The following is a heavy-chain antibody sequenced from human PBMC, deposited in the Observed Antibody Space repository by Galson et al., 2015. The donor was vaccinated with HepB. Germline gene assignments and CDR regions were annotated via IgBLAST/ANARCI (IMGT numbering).Heavy chain of an antibody. D-gene: IGHD6-19*01. CDR1: GFTFSSYG. CDR2: IWYDGSNK. V-gene: IGHV3-33*01. Sequence: SLRLSCAASGFTFSSYGMHWVRQAPGKGLEWVAVIWYDGSNKYYADSVKGRFTISRDNSKNTLYLQMNSLRAEDTAVYYCASQQWLSPNYYYYMDVWGKGTTVTVSS. CDR3: ASQQWLSPNYYYYMDV. J-gene: IGHJ6*03.